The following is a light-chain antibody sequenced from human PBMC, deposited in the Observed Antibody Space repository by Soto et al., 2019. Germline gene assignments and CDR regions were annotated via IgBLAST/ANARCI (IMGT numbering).Light chain of an antibody. J-gene: IGLJ7*01. CDR1: NIGSKN. CDR3: QFWDSSTV. Sequence: SYELTQPLSVSVALGQTARITCGGNNIGSKNVHWYQQKPGQAPVLVIYRDSNRPSGIPERFSGSNSGNTATLTISRAQAGDESDHYCQFWDSSTVFGVGTQLTV. CDR2: RDS. V-gene: IGLV3-9*01.